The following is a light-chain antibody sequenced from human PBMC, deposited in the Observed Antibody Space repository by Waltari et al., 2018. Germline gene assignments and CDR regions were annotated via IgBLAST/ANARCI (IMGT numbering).Light chain of an antibody. CDR1: QRVGTY. V-gene: IGKV3-11*01. CDR2: DAS. Sequence: EIVLTQSPATLSLSPGERATLPCRANQRVGTYLAWYQKKAGLAPSLLIYDASIRACGIPARFSGSGSGTDFALTSSSLEPEDFAVYYCQQRSTWLTFGGGTTVDIK. J-gene: IGKJ4*01. CDR3: QQRSTWLT.